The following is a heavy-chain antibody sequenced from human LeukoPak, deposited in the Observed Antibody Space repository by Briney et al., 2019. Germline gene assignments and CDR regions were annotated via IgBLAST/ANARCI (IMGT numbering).Heavy chain of an antibody. D-gene: IGHD2-15*01. CDR3: ASRYCSGGSCPYYYYYYMDV. V-gene: IGHV3-23*01. Sequence: GGTLRLSCAASGFTFSSYAMSWVRQAPGKGLEWVSAISGSGGSTYYADSVKGRFTISRDNSKNTLYLQMNSLRAEDTAVYYCASRYCSGGSCPYYYYYYMDVWGKGTTVTVSS. CDR2: ISGSGGST. J-gene: IGHJ6*03. CDR1: GFTFSSYA.